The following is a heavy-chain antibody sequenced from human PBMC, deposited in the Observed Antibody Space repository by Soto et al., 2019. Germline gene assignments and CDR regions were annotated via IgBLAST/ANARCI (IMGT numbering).Heavy chain of an antibody. CDR1: GFTFRSYV. D-gene: IGHD3-16*01. Sequence: QVQLVESGGGVVQPGTSLRLSCVGSGFTFRSYVIHWVRQAPGKGLEWVALTSYDGSNKDYGDSVKGRFTISRDNSRNPMGLQMDSLRREDTAPYYCARWGTAGGLDVWGQGTLVSVSS. V-gene: IGHV3-33*05. CDR2: TSYDGSNK. CDR3: ARWGTAGGLDV. J-gene: IGHJ1*01.